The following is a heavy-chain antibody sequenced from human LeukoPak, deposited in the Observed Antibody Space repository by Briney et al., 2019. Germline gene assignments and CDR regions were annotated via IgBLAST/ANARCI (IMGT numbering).Heavy chain of an antibody. D-gene: IGHD3-22*01. Sequence: GASVKVSCKASGYTCTGNYMHWVRQAPGQGLEWMGWINPNSGGTNYAQKFQGWVTMTRDTSISTAYMELSRLRSDDTAVYYCARDRRNYYDSSGYYLPYYFDYWGQGTLVTVSS. V-gene: IGHV1-2*04. CDR2: INPNSGGT. CDR1: GYTCTGNY. J-gene: IGHJ4*02. CDR3: ARDRRNYYDSSGYYLPYYFDY.